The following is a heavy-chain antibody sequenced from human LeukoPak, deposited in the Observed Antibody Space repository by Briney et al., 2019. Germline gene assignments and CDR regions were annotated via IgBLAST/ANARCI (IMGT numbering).Heavy chain of an antibody. V-gene: IGHV3-74*01. J-gene: IGHJ6*03. Sequence: GSLRLSCAASGFTFSSYWMHWVRQAPGKGLVWVSRINPDGSSTSYADSVKGRFTISRDNAKNMLYLQMNSLRAEDTAVYYCARDSKLRFLFYYMDVWGKGTTVTVSS. CDR1: GFTFSSYW. D-gene: IGHD3-3*01. CDR2: INPDGSST. CDR3: ARDSKLRFLFYYMDV.